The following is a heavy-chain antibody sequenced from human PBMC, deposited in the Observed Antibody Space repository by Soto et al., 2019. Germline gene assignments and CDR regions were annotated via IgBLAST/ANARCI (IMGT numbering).Heavy chain of an antibody. CDR3: AKDRRRSTAPLLS. J-gene: IGHJ5*02. CDR1: GLTFNRYT. CDR2: INSGGGTP. V-gene: IGHV3-23*01. D-gene: IGHD5-18*01. Sequence: GGSLRIFCASSGLTFNRYTMTLDQPVPGKGLERFSGINSGGGTPYYADSVKGGFTILRVNSQTSDFLQLSSLRVAETAVSFCAKDRRRSTAPLLSWNQETLHNVFS.